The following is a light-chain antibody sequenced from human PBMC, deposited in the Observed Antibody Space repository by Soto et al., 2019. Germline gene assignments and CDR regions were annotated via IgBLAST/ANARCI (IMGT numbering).Light chain of an antibody. V-gene: IGLV1-40*01. CDR2: GDT. Sequence: QSVLTQPPSVSGAPGQRVTISCTGSSSNIGGGYDVHWYQHLPGTVPKLLIYGDTNRPSGVPDRFSASKSGTSASLAITGLHAEDEADYYCQSYDSSLSGHVVFGGGTKLTVL. J-gene: IGLJ2*01. CDR3: QSYDSSLSGHVV. CDR1: SSNIGGGYD.